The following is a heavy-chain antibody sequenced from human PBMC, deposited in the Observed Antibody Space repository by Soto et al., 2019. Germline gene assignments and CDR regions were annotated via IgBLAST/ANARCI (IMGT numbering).Heavy chain of an antibody. V-gene: IGHV3-30*18. D-gene: IGHD6-13*01. Sequence: GGSLRLSCAASGFTFSSYGMHWVRQAPGKGLEWVAVISYDGSNKYYADSVKGRFTISRDNSKNTLYLQMNSLRAEDTAVYYCAKALYSSSCSDYWGQGTLVTVSS. CDR3: AKALYSSSCSDY. CDR1: GFTFSSYG. CDR2: ISYDGSNK. J-gene: IGHJ4*02.